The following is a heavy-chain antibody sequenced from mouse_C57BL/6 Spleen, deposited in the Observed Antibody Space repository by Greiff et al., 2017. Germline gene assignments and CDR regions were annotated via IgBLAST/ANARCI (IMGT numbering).Heavy chain of an antibody. CDR2: ISSGSSTI. Sequence: EVQLVESGGGLVKPGGSLKLSCAASGFTFSDYGMHWVRQAPEKGLEWVAYISSGSSTIYYAATVKGRFTISSDNAKNTLFLQMTSLRSEDTAMYYCAGGYWYFDVWGTGTTVTVAS. CDR3: AGGYWYFDV. V-gene: IGHV5-17*01. J-gene: IGHJ1*03. CDR1: GFTFSDYG.